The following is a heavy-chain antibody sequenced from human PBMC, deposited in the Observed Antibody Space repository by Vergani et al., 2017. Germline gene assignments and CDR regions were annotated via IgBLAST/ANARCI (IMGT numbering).Heavy chain of an antibody. Sequence: EVQRLESGGGLVQPGGSLRLSCAASGFTFISYAMSWARSAPGKGLGGVSAIIGRCGSTYYSESVKGRVTISRENSKNTLYLQMHSLRAEDTAVYYCAVVATIDYYYGMGVWGQGTPVTGSS. V-gene: IGHV3-23*01. CDR3: AVVATIDYYYGMGV. CDR1: GFTFISYA. D-gene: IGHD5-12*01. CDR2: IIGRCGST. J-gene: IGHJ6*02.